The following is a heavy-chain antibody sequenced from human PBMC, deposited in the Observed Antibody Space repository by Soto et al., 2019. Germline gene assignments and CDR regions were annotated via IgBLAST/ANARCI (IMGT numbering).Heavy chain of an antibody. CDR1: GGTFSSYT. J-gene: IGHJ4*02. CDR2: IIPILGIA. Sequence: ASVKVSCKASGGTFSSYTISWVRQAPGQGLKWMGRIIPILGIANYAQKFQGRVTITADKSTSTAYMKLSSLRSEDTAVYYCAAGYSSGCFDYWGQGTLVTVSS. D-gene: IGHD6-19*01. CDR3: AAGYSSGCFDY. V-gene: IGHV1-69*02.